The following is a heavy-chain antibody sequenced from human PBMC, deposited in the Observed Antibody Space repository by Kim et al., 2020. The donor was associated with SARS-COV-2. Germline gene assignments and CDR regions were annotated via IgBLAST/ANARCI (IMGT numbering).Heavy chain of an antibody. Sequence: SETLSLTCTVSGGSISSGGYYWSWIRQHPGKGLEWIGYIYYSGSTYYNPSLKSRVTISVDTSKNQFSLKLSSVTAADTAVYYCARDRVVVVPAAQEDYYYYYGMDVWPRDHGHRLL. CDR3: ARDRVVVVPAAQEDYYYYYGMDV. CDR1: GGSISSGGYY. V-gene: IGHV4-31*03. D-gene: IGHD2-2*01. CDR2: IYYSGST. J-gene: IGHJ6*02.